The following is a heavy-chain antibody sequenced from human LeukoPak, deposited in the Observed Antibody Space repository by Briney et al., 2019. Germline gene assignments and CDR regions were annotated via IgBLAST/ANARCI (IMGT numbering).Heavy chain of an antibody. CDR2: INPNSGDT. CDR3: ARDYCSSTSCLFDY. CDR1: GYTFTVYH. D-gene: IGHD2-2*01. V-gene: IGHV1-2*06. J-gene: IGHJ4*02. Sequence: ASVKVSCKASGYTFTVYHMHWVRQAPGQGLEWMGRINPNSGDTNYAQNFQGRVTMTRDTSISTAYMELSRLRSDDTAVYYCARDYCSSTSCLFDYWGQGTLVTVSS.